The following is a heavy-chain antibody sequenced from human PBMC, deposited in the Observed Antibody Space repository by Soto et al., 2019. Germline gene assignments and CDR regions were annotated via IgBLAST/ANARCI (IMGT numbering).Heavy chain of an antibody. V-gene: IGHV4-31*03. CDR3: ARDRVEGNWFDP. J-gene: IGHJ5*02. Sequence: QVQLQESGPGLVKPSQTLSLTCTISGGSISSGGYYWSWIRQHPGKGLEWIGYIYYSGSTYYNPSLKSRVTISVDTSKNQFSLKLSSVTAADTAVYYCARDRVEGNWFDPWGQGTLVTVSS. CDR2: IYYSGST. CDR1: GGSISSGGYY. D-gene: IGHD3-3*01.